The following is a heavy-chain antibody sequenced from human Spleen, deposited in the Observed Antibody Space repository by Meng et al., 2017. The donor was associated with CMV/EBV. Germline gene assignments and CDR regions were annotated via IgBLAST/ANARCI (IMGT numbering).Heavy chain of an antibody. CDR3: AHSKITIFGVGLADY. Sequence: QITLKESGPTLVKPTXTLTLTATSSGVPHSTSGVGVGWIRQPPGKALEWLALIYWDDDKRYSLSLKSRLTITKDTSKNQVVLTMTNMDPVDTATYYCAHSKITIFGVGLADYWGQGTLVTVSS. D-gene: IGHD3-3*01. CDR1: GVPHSTSGVG. J-gene: IGHJ4*02. CDR2: IYWDDDK. V-gene: IGHV2-5*02.